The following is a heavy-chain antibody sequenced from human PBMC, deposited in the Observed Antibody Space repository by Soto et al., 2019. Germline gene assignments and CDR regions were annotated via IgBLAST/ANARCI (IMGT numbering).Heavy chain of an antibody. CDR2: MSPGGNSQ. D-gene: IGHD3-22*01. V-gene: IGHV3-30-3*01. J-gene: IGHJ4*02. Sequence: GGSLRLSCAAPGFNFNIHALHWIRQAPGEGLEWVAAMSPGGNSQYYADSVKGRFTISRDTSKSTLYLQMTSLRPEDTAVYYCASGAAFYYDTSRYWGQGTLVTVSS. CDR3: ASGAAFYYDTSRY. CDR1: GFNFNIHA.